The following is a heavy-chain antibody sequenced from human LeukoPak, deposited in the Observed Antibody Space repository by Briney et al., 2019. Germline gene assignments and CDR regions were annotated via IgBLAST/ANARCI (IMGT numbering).Heavy chain of an antibody. D-gene: IGHD3-3*01. V-gene: IGHV3-43*02. J-gene: IGHJ4*02. CDR3: AKDAGRGRSGWGYFEK. CDR1: GFTFDDYA. Sequence: GGSLRLSCAASGFTFDDYAIHWVRQAPGKGLEWVSVISVDGGTTYYADSVKGRFTISRDHSKNSLYLQMNSLRSGDTAWYHCAKDAGRGRSGWGYFEKWGQGTLVTVST. CDR2: ISVDGGTT.